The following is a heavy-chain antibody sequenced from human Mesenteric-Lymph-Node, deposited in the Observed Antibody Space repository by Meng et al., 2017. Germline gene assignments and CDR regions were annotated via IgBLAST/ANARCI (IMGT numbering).Heavy chain of an antibody. Sequence: QVQLVQSGAEGKKHGAAVKVSCKASGYTFTGYYIHWVRQAPGQGLEWMGRINLNSGGTNYAQKFQGRVTMTWDTSISAAQMELSSLRSDDTAVYYCAAFYYESSGYFRADYWGQGILVTVSS. CDR2: INLNSGGT. CDR1: GYTFTGYY. V-gene: IGHV1-2*06. CDR3: AAFYYESSGYFRADY. D-gene: IGHD3-22*01. J-gene: IGHJ4*02.